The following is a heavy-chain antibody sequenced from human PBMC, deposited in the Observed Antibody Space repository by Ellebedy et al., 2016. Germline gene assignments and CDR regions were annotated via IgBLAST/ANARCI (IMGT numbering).Heavy chain of an antibody. Sequence: GESLKISXAASGFTFSSYAMSWVRQAPGKGLEWVSAISGSGGGTYYADSVKGRFTISRDNSKNTLYLQMNSLRAEDTAVYYCANFMVTAINFDYWGQGTLVTVSS. D-gene: IGHD2-21*02. V-gene: IGHV3-23*01. CDR2: ISGSGGGT. CDR3: ANFMVTAINFDY. CDR1: GFTFSSYA. J-gene: IGHJ4*02.